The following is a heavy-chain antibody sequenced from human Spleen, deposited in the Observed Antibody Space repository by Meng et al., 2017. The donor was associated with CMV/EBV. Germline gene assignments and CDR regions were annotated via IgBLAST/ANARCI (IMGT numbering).Heavy chain of an antibody. Sequence: GGSLRLSCAASGFTFSSYAMHWVRQAPGKGLEWVAVISYDGSNKYYADSVKGRFTISRDNSKNTLYLQMNSLRAEDTAVYYCARDRRNIVVVPVDFYYYCGMDVWGQGTTVTVSS. CDR2: ISYDGSNK. CDR3: ARDRRNIVVVPVDFYYYCGMDV. D-gene: IGHD2-2*01. V-gene: IGHV3-30-3*01. J-gene: IGHJ6*02. CDR1: GFTFSSYA.